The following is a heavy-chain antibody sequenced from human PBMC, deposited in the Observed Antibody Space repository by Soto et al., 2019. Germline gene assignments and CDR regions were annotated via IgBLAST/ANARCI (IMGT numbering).Heavy chain of an antibody. Sequence: PSETLSLTCTVSGGSISSYYWSWIRQPPGKGLEWIGYIYYSGSTNYNPSLKSRVTISVDTSKNQFSLKLSSVTAADTAVYYCARDRRRAYYYYGMDVWGQGTTVTV. D-gene: IGHD3-10*01. V-gene: IGHV4-59*01. CDR3: ARDRRRAYYYYGMDV. CDR2: IYYSGST. J-gene: IGHJ6*02. CDR1: GGSISSYY.